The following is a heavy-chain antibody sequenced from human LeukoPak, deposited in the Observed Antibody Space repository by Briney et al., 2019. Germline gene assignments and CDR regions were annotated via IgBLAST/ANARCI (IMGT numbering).Heavy chain of an antibody. V-gene: IGHV3-30*04. Sequence: GGSLRLSCAASGFTFSSYAMHWVRQAPGKGLEWVAVISYDGSNKYYADSVKGRFTISRDNSKNTLYLQMNSLRAEDTAVYYCARGWYYYDSSGLPYWGQGTLVTVSS. CDR2: ISYDGSNK. J-gene: IGHJ4*02. D-gene: IGHD3-22*01. CDR1: GFTFSSYA. CDR3: ARGWYYYDSSGLPY.